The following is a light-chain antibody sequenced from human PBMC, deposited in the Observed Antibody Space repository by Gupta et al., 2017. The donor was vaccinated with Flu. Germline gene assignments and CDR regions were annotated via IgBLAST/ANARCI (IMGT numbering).Light chain of an antibody. Sequence: DILLTQSPGTVSLSPGERATLSCRVRQSISSSYLAWYQQKPGQGPRLLIYGASNRATGIPDRFSGRGSGTDFTLTITRLEPEDFAVYYCQQYGHSPYSFGQGTRLEIK. CDR3: QQYGHSPYS. J-gene: IGKJ2*03. CDR1: QSISSSY. CDR2: GAS. V-gene: IGKV3-20*01.